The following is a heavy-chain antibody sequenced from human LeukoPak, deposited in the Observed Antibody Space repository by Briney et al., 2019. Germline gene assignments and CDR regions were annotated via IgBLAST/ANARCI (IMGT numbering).Heavy chain of an antibody. CDR1: GFTFSSYS. CDR3: ARSHPDAFDI. CDR2: ISSSSSYI. J-gene: IGHJ3*02. Sequence: GGSLRLSCAASGFTFSSYSMNWVRQAPGKGLEWVSSISSSSSYIYYADSVKGRFTISRDNAKNSLYLQMNSLRAEDTAVYYCARSHPDAFDIWAKGQWSPSLQ. V-gene: IGHV3-21*01.